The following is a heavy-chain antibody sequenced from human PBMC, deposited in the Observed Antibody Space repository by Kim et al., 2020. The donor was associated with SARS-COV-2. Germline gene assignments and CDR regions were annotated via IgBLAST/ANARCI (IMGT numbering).Heavy chain of an antibody. D-gene: IGHD4-17*01. J-gene: IGHJ3*02. Sequence: SETLSLTCTVSGGSISSSSYYWGWIRQPPGKGLEWIGSIYYSGSTYYNPSLKSRVTISVDTSKNQFSLKLSSVTAADTAVYYCARLSPFAAQTYGFDAFDIWGQGTIVTVSS. CDR1: GGSISSSSYY. CDR2: IYYSGST. V-gene: IGHV4-39*01. CDR3: ARLSPFAAQTYGFDAFDI.